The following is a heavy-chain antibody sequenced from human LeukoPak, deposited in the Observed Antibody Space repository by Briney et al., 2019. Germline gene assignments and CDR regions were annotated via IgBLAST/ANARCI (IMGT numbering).Heavy chain of an antibody. J-gene: IGHJ4*02. D-gene: IGHD1-26*01. Sequence: ASVKVSCKASGYTFTDYYIHWVRQAPGQGLEWMGWINPNSGDTKSAQKLQGRLTMTRDTSITTAYMDLSRLTSDDTAVYYCTRDDIVGARDFDYWGQGTLVTVPS. V-gene: IGHV1-2*02. CDR2: INPNSGDT. CDR1: GYTFTDYY. CDR3: TRDDIVGARDFDY.